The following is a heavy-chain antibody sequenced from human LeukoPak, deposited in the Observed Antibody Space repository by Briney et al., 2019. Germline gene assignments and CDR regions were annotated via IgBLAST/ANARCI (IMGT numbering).Heavy chain of an antibody. J-gene: IGHJ3*02. Sequence: VIYGDCSTYYSPSVKRRFTISRDNSKDTLYLQMNSLRAEDPAVYYCARKVCSSTSCPGDAFDIWGQGTMVTVSS. D-gene: IGHD2-2*01. CDR2: IYGDCST. V-gene: IGHV3-53*05. CDR3: ARKVCSSTSCPGDAFDI.